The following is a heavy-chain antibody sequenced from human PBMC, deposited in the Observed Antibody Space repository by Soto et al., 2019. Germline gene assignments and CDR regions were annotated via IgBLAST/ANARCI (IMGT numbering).Heavy chain of an antibody. CDR1: GGSISNYY. V-gene: IGHV4-59*01. D-gene: IGHD2-15*01. J-gene: IGHJ4*02. Sequence: QVQLQESGPRLVKPSETLSLTCIVSGGSISNYYWSWIRQPPGKGREWIGYIYYSGNTNYNPSLQSRVTISVDTSKNQFSLKRSSVTAADTAVYYCARAVLPATATFDYWGQGTLVTVSS. CDR3: ARAVLPATATFDY. CDR2: IYYSGNT.